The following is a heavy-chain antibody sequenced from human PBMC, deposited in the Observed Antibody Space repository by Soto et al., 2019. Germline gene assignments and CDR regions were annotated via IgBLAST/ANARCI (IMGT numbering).Heavy chain of an antibody. D-gene: IGHD4-17*01. CDR2: ISDSGGST. J-gene: IGHJ4*02. CDR3: AKDEVPTVISFYSDF. CDR1: GFTFSSYA. V-gene: IGHV3-23*01. Sequence: EVQLLESGGDLIQPGGSLRLSCAAPGFTFSSYAMNWVRQAPGKGLEWVSGISDSGGSTYYAQSVKGRFTISRDNSKNTLYLQMNSLRAEDTAVYYCAKDEVPTVISFYSDFWGQGTLVTVSS.